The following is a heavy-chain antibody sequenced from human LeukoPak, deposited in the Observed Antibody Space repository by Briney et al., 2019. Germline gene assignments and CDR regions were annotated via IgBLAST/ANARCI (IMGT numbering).Heavy chain of an antibody. CDR2: INHSGST. D-gene: IGHD5-12*01. CDR3: ALIGYSGYDYRLDY. Sequence: PSETLSLTCAVYGGSFSGYYWNWIRQPPGKGLEWIGEINHSGSTNYNPSLKSRVTISVDTSKKQFSLKLSSVTAADTAVYYCALIGYSGYDYRLDYWGQGTLVTVSS. J-gene: IGHJ4*02. CDR1: GGSFSGYY. V-gene: IGHV4-34*01.